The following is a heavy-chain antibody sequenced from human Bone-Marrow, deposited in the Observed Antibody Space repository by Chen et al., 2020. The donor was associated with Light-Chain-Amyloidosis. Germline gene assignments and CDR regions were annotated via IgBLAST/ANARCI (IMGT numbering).Heavy chain of an antibody. CDR2: INHSGST. CDR1: GGSFSGYY. V-gene: IGHV4-34*01. D-gene: IGHD3-3*01. J-gene: IGHJ1*01. Sequence: QVQLQQWGAGLLKPSETLSLTCAVYGGSFSGYYWSWIRQPPGKGLEWIGEINHSGSTNYNPSLKSRVTISVDTSKNQFSLKLSSVTAADTAVYYCARGPPYYDFWSGYYTRYFQHWGQGTLVTVSS. CDR3: ARGPPYYDFWSGYYTRYFQH.